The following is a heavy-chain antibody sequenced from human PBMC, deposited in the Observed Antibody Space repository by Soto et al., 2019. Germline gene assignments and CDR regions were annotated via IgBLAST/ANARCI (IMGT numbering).Heavy chain of an antibody. CDR1: GYTFTSYY. J-gene: IGHJ6*02. D-gene: IGHD6-13*01. Sequence: ASVKVSCKASGYTFTSYYMHWVRQAPGQGLEWMGIINPSGGSTSYAQKFQGRVTMTRDTSTSTVYMELSSLRSEDTAVYYCAREPLKAAAGTSGFTDPSNYYYYGMDVWGQGTTVTVSS. CDR2: INPSGGST. CDR3: AREPLKAAAGTSGFTDPSNYYYYGMDV. V-gene: IGHV1-46*01.